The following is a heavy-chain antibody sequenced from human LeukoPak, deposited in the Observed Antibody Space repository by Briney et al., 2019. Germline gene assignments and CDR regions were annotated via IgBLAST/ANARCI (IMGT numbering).Heavy chain of an antibody. CDR1: GGSFRGYY. D-gene: IGHD6-19*01. V-gene: IGHV4-34*01. Sequence: SETLSLTCAVYGGSFRGYYWSWIRQPPGKGLEWIGEINHSGSTNYNPSLKSRVTISVDTSKNQFSLKLSSVTAADTAVYYCARGPHRSSGWPQPIFWGQGTMVTVSS. CDR2: INHSGST. J-gene: IGHJ3*01. CDR3: ARGPHRSSGWPQPIF.